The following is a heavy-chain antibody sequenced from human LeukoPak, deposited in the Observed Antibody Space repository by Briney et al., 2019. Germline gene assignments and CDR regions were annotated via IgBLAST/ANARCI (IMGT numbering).Heavy chain of an antibody. J-gene: IGHJ4*02. CDR3: AKTRWGSSGWYSDY. Sequence: PGGSLRLSCVGSGFSLSSQPMSWGRQAPGKGLVWVSGISVSGSTFYADSVKGRFTISRDNSKSTLYLQMNSLRGEDTAVYYCAKTRWGSSGWYSDYWGQGALVTVSS. CDR1: GFSLSSQP. D-gene: IGHD6-19*01. V-gene: IGHV3-23*01. CDR2: ISVSGST.